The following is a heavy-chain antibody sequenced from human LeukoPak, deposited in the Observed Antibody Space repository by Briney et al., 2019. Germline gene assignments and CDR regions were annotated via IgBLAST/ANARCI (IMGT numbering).Heavy chain of an antibody. J-gene: IGHJ4*02. Sequence: SETLSLTCSVTGYSIGHYVYSWIRQSPGQGLEWIGFLCNSENFDYNTSLKSRVIFSLDTSRNQFSLRLNYVTAADTAVYYSAKQSCPNNICHRAWAYWGQGVLVTVSS. CDR1: GYSIGHYV. D-gene: IGHD2/OR15-2a*01. V-gene: IGHV4-4*08. CDR2: LCNSENF. CDR3: AKQSCPNNICHRAWAY.